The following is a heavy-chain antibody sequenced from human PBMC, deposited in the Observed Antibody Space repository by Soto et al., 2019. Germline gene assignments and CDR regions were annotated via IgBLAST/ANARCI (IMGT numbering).Heavy chain of an antibody. CDR3: SRAGSGSAKYFYYGMYV. J-gene: IGHJ6*02. CDR1: GDAFGNHA. CDR2: IIPIFGTL. Sequence: QVQLVQSAAEVREPGSSVMVSCKTSGDAFGNHAISWVRQAPGHGLEWMGGIIPIFGTLNYAQKFQDRLTITTEESATTGYMQLDSLRPDDSAMYYCSRAGSGSAKYFYYGMYVWGRGTAVTVSS. V-gene: IGHV1-69*05. D-gene: IGHD6-25*01.